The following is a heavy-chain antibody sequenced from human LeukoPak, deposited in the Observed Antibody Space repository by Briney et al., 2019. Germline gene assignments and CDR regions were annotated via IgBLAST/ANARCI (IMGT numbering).Heavy chain of an antibody. CDR3: SQLYRSAP. Sequence: GGSLRLSCAASGLTLSSAWMHWVRQAPGKGREWIGLIRSETDGGTTDYASPVRGRLTISRDASKNTLYLQMNSLKIDDTAVYYCSQLYRSAPWGQGTLVTVSS. CDR2: IRSETDGGTT. J-gene: IGHJ5*02. D-gene: IGHD1-1*01. CDR1: GLTLSSAW. V-gene: IGHV3-15*01.